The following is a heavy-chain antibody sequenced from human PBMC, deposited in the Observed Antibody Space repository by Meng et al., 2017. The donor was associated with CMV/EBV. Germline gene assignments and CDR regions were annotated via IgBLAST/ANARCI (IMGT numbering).Heavy chain of an antibody. CDR3: ARDVGIVVVPAALDP. J-gene: IGHJ5*02. CDR1: GFTFSSYS. CDR2: ISSSSSYI. V-gene: IGHV3-21*01. Sequence: GESLKISCAASGFTFSSYSMNWVRQAPGKGLEWVSSISSSSSYIYYADSVEGRFTISRDNAKNSLYLQMNSLRAEDTAVYYCARDVGIVVVPAALDPWGQGTLVTVSS. D-gene: IGHD2-2*01.